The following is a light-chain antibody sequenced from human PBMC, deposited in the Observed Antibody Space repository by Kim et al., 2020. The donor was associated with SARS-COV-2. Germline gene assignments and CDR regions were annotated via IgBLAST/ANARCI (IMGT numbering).Light chain of an antibody. J-gene: IGLJ3*02. V-gene: IGLV4-69*01. CDR1: SGHSSYA. CDR3: QTWGTGIRV. Sequence: QPVLTQSPSASASLGASVKLTCTLSSGHSSYAIAWHQQQPEKGPRYLMKLNSDGSHSKGDGIPDRFSGSSSGAERYLTISSLQSEDEAAYYCQTWGTGIRVFGGGTQLTVL. CDR2: LNSDGSH.